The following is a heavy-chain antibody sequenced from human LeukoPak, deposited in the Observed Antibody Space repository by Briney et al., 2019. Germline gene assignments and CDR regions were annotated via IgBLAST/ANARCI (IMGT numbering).Heavy chain of an antibody. V-gene: IGHV4-30-2*03. Sequence: SQTLSLTCAVSGGSISSGGYSWSWIRQPPGKGLEWIGSIYYSGSTYYNPSLKSRVTISVDTSKNQFSLKLSSVTAADTAVYYCARAVRNGPYYFDYWGQGTLVTVSS. J-gene: IGHJ4*02. CDR2: IYYSGST. D-gene: IGHD2-8*01. CDR3: ARAVRNGPYYFDY. CDR1: GGSISSGGYS.